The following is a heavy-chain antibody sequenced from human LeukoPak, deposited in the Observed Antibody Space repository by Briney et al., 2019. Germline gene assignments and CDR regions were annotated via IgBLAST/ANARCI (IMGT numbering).Heavy chain of an antibody. J-gene: IGHJ3*02. CDR1: GYTFTSYY. V-gene: IGHV1-46*01. CDR3: ASGPLLGYDTNDSGFDI. Sequence: GASVKVSCKASGYTFTSYYMHWVRQAPGQGLEWMGIVNPSGGSTSYAQTFQGRVTMTRDTSTSTVYMELSSLRSEDTAVYYCASGPLLGYDTNDSGFDIWGQGTLVTVSS. D-gene: IGHD3-16*01. CDR2: VNPSGGST.